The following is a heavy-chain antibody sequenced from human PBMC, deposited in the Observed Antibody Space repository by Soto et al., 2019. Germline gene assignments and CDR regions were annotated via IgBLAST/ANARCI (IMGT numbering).Heavy chain of an antibody. CDR1: GDSMASSSYY. CDR3: ARHTRNQFDP. V-gene: IGHV4-39*01. CDR2: IYYSERTSYNSGST. J-gene: IGHJ5*02. Sequence: SETLSLTCTVSGDSMASSSYYWGWIRQPPGKGLEWIGSIYYSERTSYNSGSTYYSPSLKSRVTISGDTSKSQFSLKLSSVTAADTAVYYCARHTRNQFDPWGQGTLVTVSS.